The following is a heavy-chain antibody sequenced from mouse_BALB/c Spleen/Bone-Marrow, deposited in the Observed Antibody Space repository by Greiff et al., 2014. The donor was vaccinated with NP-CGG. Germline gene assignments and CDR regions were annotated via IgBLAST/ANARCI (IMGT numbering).Heavy chain of an antibody. CDR1: GYTFTSYW. V-gene: IGHV1-7*01. D-gene: IGHD2-2*01. CDR2: INPSTGYT. J-gene: IGHJ3*01. CDR3: ARSRDGYDSFAY. Sequence: QVQLQQPGAELAKPGASVKMSCKASGYTFTSYWMHWVKQRPGQGLEWIGYINPSTGYTEYNQKFKDKATLTADKSSSTAYMQLSSLTSEDSAVDYCARSRDGYDSFAYWGQGTLVTVSA.